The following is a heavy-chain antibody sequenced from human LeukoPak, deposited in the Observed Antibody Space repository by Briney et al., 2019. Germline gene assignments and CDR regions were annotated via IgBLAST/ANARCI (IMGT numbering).Heavy chain of an antibody. CDR1: GGSFSGYY. J-gene: IGHJ4*02. Sequence: SETLSLTCGVYGGSFSGYYWSWIRQPPGKGLEWIGEINHSGSTNYNPSLKSRVTISVDTSKNQFSLKLSSATAADTAVYYCARGRGENDYGDFGFDYWGQGTLVTASS. V-gene: IGHV4-34*01. CDR3: ARGRGENDYGDFGFDY. CDR2: INHSGST. D-gene: IGHD4-17*01.